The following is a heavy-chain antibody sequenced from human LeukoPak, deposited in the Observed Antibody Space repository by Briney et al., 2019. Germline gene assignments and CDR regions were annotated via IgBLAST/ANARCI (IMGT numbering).Heavy chain of an antibody. D-gene: IGHD3-3*01. CDR2: IYYSGST. CDR3: ARDNPRGDFWTNYYYGMDV. J-gene: IGHJ6*02. V-gene: IGHV4-30-4*01. CDR1: GGSISSGDYY. Sequence: SQTLSLTCTVSGGSISSGDYYWRWIRQPPGKGLEWIEYIYYSGSTYYNPSLKSRVTISVDTSKNQFSLKLSSVPAADTAVYYCARDNPRGDFWTNYYYGMDVWGQGTTATVSS.